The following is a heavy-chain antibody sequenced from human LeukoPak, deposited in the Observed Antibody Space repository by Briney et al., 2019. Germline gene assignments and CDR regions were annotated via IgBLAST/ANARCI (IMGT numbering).Heavy chain of an antibody. D-gene: IGHD5-12*01. Sequence: GGSLRLSCAASGFTFSSYAMHWVRQAPGKGLEYVSAISGSGGSTYYADSVKGRFTISRDNSKNTLYLQMNSLRAEDTAVYYCAKDGGYDSFWYFDLWGRGTLVTVSS. CDR1: GFTFSSYA. CDR2: ISGSGGST. J-gene: IGHJ2*01. V-gene: IGHV3-23*01. CDR3: AKDGGYDSFWYFDL.